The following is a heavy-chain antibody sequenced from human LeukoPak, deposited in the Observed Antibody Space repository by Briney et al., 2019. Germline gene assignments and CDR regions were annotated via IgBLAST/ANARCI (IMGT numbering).Heavy chain of an antibody. J-gene: IGHJ4*02. CDR1: GFTFSNYA. Sequence: PGGSLRLSCAASGFTFSNYAMHWVRQAPGKGLEWVAVISYDESSKYYADSVKGRFTISRDNSKNTLYLQMNSLRAEDTAVYYCARADYYDTSGYYLYYFDYWGQGTLVTVSS. V-gene: IGHV3-30-3*01. CDR2: ISYDESSK. CDR3: ARADYYDTSGYYLYYFDY. D-gene: IGHD3-22*01.